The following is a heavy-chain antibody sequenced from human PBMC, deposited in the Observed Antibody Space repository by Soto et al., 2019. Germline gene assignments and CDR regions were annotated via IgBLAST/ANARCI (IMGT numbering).Heavy chain of an antibody. V-gene: IGHV1-3*01. Sequence: QVHLVQSGAEVRKPGASVKVSCKASGYTFSSYAMHWVRQAPGQRLEWMGWINAGYGNTKSSQKFQDRVTISRDTSSSTAYMEPTSLRSEDTAVYYCARDTGDRTFDFWGQGTLVTVSS. J-gene: IGHJ4*02. CDR3: ARDTGDRTFDF. CDR1: GYTFSSYA. D-gene: IGHD2-8*02. CDR2: INAGYGNT.